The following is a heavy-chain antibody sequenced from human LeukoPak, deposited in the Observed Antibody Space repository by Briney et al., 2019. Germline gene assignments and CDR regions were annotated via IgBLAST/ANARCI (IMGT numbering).Heavy chain of an antibody. Sequence: SETLSLTCTVSGGSISSYYWSWIRQPPGKGLEWIGYIYTSGSTNYNPSLKSRVTISVDTSKNQFSLKLSSVTAADTAVYYCARAYQDYADYYFDYWGQGTLVTVSS. CDR3: ARAYQDYADYYFDY. J-gene: IGHJ4*02. D-gene: IGHD4-17*01. CDR2: IYTSGST. CDR1: GGSISSYY. V-gene: IGHV4-4*09.